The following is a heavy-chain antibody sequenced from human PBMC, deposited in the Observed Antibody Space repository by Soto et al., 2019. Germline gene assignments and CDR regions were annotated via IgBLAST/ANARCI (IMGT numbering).Heavy chain of an antibody. CDR3: ARTNYYDSSGYYGGFDY. CDR1: GGSISSGDYY. D-gene: IGHD3-22*01. V-gene: IGHV4-30-4*01. Sequence: QVQLQESGPGLVKPSQTLSLTCTVSGGSISSGDYYWSWIRQPPGKGLEWIGYIYYSGSTYNNPSLKSRVTISVDTSKNQFSLKLSSVTAADTAVYYCARTNYYDSSGYYGGFDYWGQGTLVTVSS. CDR2: IYYSGST. J-gene: IGHJ4*02.